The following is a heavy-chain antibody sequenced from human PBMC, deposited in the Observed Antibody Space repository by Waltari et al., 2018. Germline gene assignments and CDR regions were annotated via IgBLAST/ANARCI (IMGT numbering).Heavy chain of an antibody. V-gene: IGHV4-30-4*08. CDR2: IYYSGST. D-gene: IGHD4-17*01. CDR1: GGSISSGDYY. J-gene: IGHJ3*02. CDR3: AQYIESRLRWGLGAFDI. Sequence: QVQLQESGPGLVKPSQTLSLTCTVSGGSISSGDYYWSWIRQPPGKGLEWIGYIYYSGSTYYNPSSKSRVTISVDTSKNQFALKLSSVTAADTAVYYCAQYIESRLRWGLGAFDIWGQGTMVTVSS.